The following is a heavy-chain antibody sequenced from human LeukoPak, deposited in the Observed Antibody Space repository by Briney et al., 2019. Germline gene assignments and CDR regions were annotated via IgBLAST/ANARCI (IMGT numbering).Heavy chain of an antibody. D-gene: IGHD5-18*01. CDR2: INPSSGGT. J-gene: IGHJ4*02. CDR1: GYTLTGYY. Sequence: ASVKVSCKASGYTLTGYYMHWVRQAPGQGLEWMGWINPSSGGTHYAQKFQGRVTMARDTSLSTAYMELTWLRSDDTAVYYCAREKGGRGYQSTVHLDYWGQGTLVTVSS. V-gene: IGHV1-2*02. CDR3: AREKGGRGYQSTVHLDY.